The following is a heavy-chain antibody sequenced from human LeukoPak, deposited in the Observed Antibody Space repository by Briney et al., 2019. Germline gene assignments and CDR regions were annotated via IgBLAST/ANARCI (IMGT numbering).Heavy chain of an antibody. J-gene: IGHJ4*02. CDR1: GFTFSSYW. D-gene: IGHD6-19*01. CDR3: AIGWQGLVYYFDY. V-gene: IGHV3-7*01. Sequence: PGGSLRLSCAASGFTFSSYWMSWVRQAPGKGLGWVAYIKQDGSEKYYVDSVKGRFTISRDNAKNSLYLQMNSLRAGDMGAYYWAIGWQGLVYYFDYWGQGTLVTVSS. CDR2: IKQDGSEK.